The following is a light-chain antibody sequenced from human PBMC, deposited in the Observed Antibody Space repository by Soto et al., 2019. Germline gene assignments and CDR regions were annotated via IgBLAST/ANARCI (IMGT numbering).Light chain of an antibody. CDR1: SSDVGGYNY. CDR2: EVS. J-gene: IGLJ1*01. CDR3: SSYAVSNGV. V-gene: IGLV2-8*01. Sequence: QSALTQPPSASGSPGQSVTISCTGTSSDVGGYNYVSWYQQHPGKAPKLMIYEVSKRPSGVPDRFSGSKSGNTASLTVSGLQAEDEADYYCSSYAVSNGVFGNGTKVTVL.